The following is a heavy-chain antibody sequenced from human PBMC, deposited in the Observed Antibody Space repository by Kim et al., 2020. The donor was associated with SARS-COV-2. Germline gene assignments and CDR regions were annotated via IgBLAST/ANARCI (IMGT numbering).Heavy chain of an antibody. J-gene: IGHJ5*02. CDR3: VREPAS. Sequence: GGSLRLSCAASGFSFSDYYMNWIRQAPGKGLEWLAYINSDGSSTKYADSVNGRFTISRDNDRKSLSLQMNSLTPEDTAMYYCVREPASWGQGTLVTVS. CDR2: INSDGSST. V-gene: IGHV3-11*01. CDR1: GFSFSDYY.